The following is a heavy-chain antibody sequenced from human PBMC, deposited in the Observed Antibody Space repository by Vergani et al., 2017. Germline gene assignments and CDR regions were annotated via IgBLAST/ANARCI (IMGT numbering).Heavy chain of an antibody. J-gene: IGHJ6*03. CDR1: GYTFTGYY. Sequence: QVQLVQSGAEVKKPVASVKVSCKASGYTFTGYYMHWVRQAPGQGLEWMGWINPNSGGTNYAQKFQGRVTMTRDTSISTAYMELSRLRSDDTAVYYCARENDSSGYYRETYYYYYYMDVWGKGTTVTVSS. D-gene: IGHD3-22*01. V-gene: IGHV1-2*02. CDR3: ARENDSSGYYRETYYYYYYMDV. CDR2: INPNSGGT.